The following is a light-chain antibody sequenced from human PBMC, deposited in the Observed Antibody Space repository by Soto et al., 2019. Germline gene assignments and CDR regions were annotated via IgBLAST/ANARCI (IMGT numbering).Light chain of an antibody. CDR2: GAS. J-gene: IGKJ1*01. CDR1: QSVNTN. V-gene: IGKV3-20*01. CDR3: QQYGGSPMA. Sequence: IVLTQSPATLSVSPGERATLSCRASQSVNTNLAWYQQKPGQAPRLLIYGASNRATGIPDRFSGSGSGADFTLTISRLEPEDFAMYFCQQYGGSPMAFGQGTKVDIK.